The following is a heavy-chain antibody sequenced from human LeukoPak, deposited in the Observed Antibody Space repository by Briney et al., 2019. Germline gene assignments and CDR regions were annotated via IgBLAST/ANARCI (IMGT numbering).Heavy chain of an antibody. CDR3: AKTHYDILDY. V-gene: IGHV3-23*01. CDR1: GFTFSTYA. Sequence: PGGSLRLSCAASGFTFSTYAMSWVRQAPGKGLEWVSAINEDSGAGTYYADSVKGRFTISRDNSKNTLYLQMNSLRVEDTGIYYCAKTHYDILDYWGQGTLVTVSS. J-gene: IGHJ4*02. CDR2: INEDSGAGT. D-gene: IGHD3-9*01.